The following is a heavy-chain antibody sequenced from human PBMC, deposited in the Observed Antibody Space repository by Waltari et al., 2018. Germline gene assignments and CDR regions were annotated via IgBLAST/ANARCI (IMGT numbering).Heavy chain of an antibody. Sequence: EVQLVESGGGLVQPGGSLRLSCTGTGFRFSDHWMIWLRQTPGKGLESASYLVRDGSTKDTRGPAKVRFTISRNKATNTLSLQLNGVRGEDTSVYYCARVQASSRHFDYLGQETPVTVSS. J-gene: IGHJ4*02. V-gene: IGHV3-7*01. CDR3: ARVQASSRHFDY. CDR2: LVRDGSTK. CDR1: GFRFSDHW.